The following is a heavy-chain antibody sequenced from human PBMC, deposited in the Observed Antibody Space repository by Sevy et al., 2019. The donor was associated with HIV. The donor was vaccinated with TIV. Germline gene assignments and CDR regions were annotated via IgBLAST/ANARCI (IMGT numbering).Heavy chain of an antibody. D-gene: IGHD4-17*01. CDR2: ISGSGGST. V-gene: IGHV3-23*01. CDR3: AKDLGDLDAFDI. Sequence: GGSLRLSCKASGFTFSSFWMQWVRQAPGKGLEWVSAISGSGGSTYYADSVKGRFTISRDNSKNTLYLQMNSLRAEDTAVYYCAKDLGDLDAFDIWGQGTMVTVSS. J-gene: IGHJ3*02. CDR1: GFTFSSFW.